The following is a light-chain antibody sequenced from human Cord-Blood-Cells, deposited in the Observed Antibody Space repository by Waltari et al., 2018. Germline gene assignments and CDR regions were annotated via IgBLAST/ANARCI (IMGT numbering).Light chain of an antibody. CDR3: CSDAGSYV. CDR2: DVS. V-gene: IGLV2-11*01. J-gene: IGLJ1*01. CDR1: SSDVGGYNY. Sequence: QSALTQPRSVSGSPGQSVTISCTGTSSDVGGYNYVSWYQQHPGKAPKLMIYDVSKRPSGVHGRFSGCKSGNAASLTVSGLQAEDEADYYCCSDAGSYVVGTGTKVTGL.